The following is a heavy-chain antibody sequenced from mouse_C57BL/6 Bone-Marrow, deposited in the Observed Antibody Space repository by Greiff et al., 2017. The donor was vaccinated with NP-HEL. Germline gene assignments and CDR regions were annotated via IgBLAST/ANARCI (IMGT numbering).Heavy chain of an antibody. CDR1: GYAFSGSW. J-gene: IGHJ2*01. Sequence: QVQLQQSGPELVKPGASVKISCKASGYAFSGSWMNWVKQRPGKGLEWIGRIYPGDGDTNYNGKFKGKATLTADKSSSTAYMQLRSLTSEDSAVYFCRKDGYYLGYWGQGTTLTVSS. CDR2: IYPGDGDT. D-gene: IGHD2-3*01. CDR3: RKDGYYLGY. V-gene: IGHV1-82*01.